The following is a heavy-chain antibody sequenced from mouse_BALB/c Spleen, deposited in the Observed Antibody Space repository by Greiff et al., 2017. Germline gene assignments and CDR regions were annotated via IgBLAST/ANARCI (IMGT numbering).Heavy chain of an antibody. CDR1: GFTFTDYY. J-gene: IGHJ3*01. CDR2: IRNNANGYTT. V-gene: IGHV7-3*02. CDR3: AKDRPAWFAY. Sequence: EVQLVESGGGLVQPGGSLRLSCATSGFTFTDYYMSWVRQPPGKALEWLGFIRNNANGYTTEYSASVKGRFTISKDKSQSILYLQMNTLRAEDSATYYCAKDRPAWFAYWGQGTLVTVSA.